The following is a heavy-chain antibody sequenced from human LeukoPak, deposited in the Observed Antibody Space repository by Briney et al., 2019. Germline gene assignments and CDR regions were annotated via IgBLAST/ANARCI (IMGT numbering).Heavy chain of an antibody. J-gene: IGHJ4*02. V-gene: IGHV3-11*04. CDR1: GITFSDYY. CDR3: AKQSGADRGHLDF. D-gene: IGHD1/OR15-1a*01. Sequence: GGSLRLSCAASGITFSDYYMSWIRQAPGKGLEWVSYISSSGSTIYYADSVKGRFTISRDNSKNTLYLQMNSLRAEDTAVYYCAKQSGADRGHLDFWGQGTLVTVSS. CDR2: ISSSGSTI.